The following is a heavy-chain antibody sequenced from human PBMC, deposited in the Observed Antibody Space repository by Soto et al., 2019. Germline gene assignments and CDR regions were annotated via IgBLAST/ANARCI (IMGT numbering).Heavy chain of an antibody. CDR1: GFTFSSYG. CDR2: ISYDGSNK. J-gene: IGHJ6*02. CDR3: AKDILGYCSSTSCYYWYYYYGMDV. D-gene: IGHD2-2*01. Sequence: GGSLRLSCAASGFTFSSYGMHWVRQAPGKGLEWVAVISYDGSNKYYADSVKGRFTISRDNSKNTLYLQMNSLRAEDTAVYYCAKDILGYCSSTSCYYWYYYYGMDVWGQGTTVTVS. V-gene: IGHV3-30*18.